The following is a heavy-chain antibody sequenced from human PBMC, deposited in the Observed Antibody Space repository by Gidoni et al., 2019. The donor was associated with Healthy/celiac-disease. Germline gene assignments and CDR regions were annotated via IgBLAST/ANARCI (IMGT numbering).Heavy chain of an antibody. Sequence: QVQLVESGGGVVQPGRSLRLSCGASGFTFSSSGMHWVRQAPGKGLEWWSVTSYDGSNKYYSDSVKGRFTISRDNSKNTLYLQMNSLRPEVTAVYYCAKDSWFDPWGQGTLVTVSS. CDR3: AKDSWFDP. V-gene: IGHV3-30*18. J-gene: IGHJ5*02. CDR1: GFTFSSSG. CDR2: TSYDGSNK.